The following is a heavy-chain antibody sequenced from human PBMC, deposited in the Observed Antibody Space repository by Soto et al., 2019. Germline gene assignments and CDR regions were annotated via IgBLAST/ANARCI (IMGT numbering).Heavy chain of an antibody. CDR3: ARDLVDGAFDI. CDR1: GFTFSSYA. D-gene: IGHD3-16*01. Sequence: PGGSLRLSCAASGFTFSSYAMSWVRQAPGKGLEWVSAISGSGGSTNYADSVKGRFTISRDNAKNSLYLQMNSLRAEDTAVYYCARDLVDGAFDIWGQGTMVTVSS. CDR2: ISGSGGST. J-gene: IGHJ3*02. V-gene: IGHV3-23*01.